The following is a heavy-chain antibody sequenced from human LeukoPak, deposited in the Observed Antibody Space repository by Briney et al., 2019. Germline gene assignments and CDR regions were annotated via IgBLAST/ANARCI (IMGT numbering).Heavy chain of an antibody. Sequence: PSETLSLTCTVSGNSISSGDNYWSWIRQPPGKGLEWIGEINHSGGTKYNPSLKSRVTISVDTSKNQFSMKMSSVTAAATAMYYCARVKDPGGYYYSYYMDVWGKGTTVTVSS. CDR2: INHSGGT. D-gene: IGHD3-16*01. J-gene: IGHJ6*03. CDR3: ARVKDPGGYYYSYYMDV. CDR1: GNSISSGDNY. V-gene: IGHV4-39*07.